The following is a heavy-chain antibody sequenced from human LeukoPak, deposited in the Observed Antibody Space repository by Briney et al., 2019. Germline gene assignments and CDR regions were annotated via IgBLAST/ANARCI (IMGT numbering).Heavy chain of an antibody. CDR3: AKSAQYYYGSGSPSYYNWFDP. CDR2: IRYDGSNK. Sequence: GGSLRLSCAASGFTFSSYGMHWVRQAPGKGLEWVAFIRYDGSNKYYADSVKGRFTISRDNSKNTLYLQMNSLRAEDTAVYYCAKSAQYYYGSGSPSYYNWFDPWGQGTLVTVSS. CDR1: GFTFSSYG. V-gene: IGHV3-30*02. J-gene: IGHJ5*02. D-gene: IGHD3-10*01.